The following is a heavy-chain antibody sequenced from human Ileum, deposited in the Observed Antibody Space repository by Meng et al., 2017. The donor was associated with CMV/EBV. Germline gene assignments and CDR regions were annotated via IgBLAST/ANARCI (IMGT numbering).Heavy chain of an antibody. Sequence: GSLRLSCTVSGVSVSSGSYFWSWIRQPPGRGLEWIGYVEYSGSTNYNPSLKSRVIISVDTSKNQFSLSLRSVSAADTAVYYCARGEKRSQYYYGLDVWGQGTTVTVSS. V-gene: IGHV4-61*01. CDR3: ARGEKRSQYYYGLDV. CDR2: VEYSGST. D-gene: IGHD3-16*01. CDR1: GVSVSSGSYF. J-gene: IGHJ6*02.